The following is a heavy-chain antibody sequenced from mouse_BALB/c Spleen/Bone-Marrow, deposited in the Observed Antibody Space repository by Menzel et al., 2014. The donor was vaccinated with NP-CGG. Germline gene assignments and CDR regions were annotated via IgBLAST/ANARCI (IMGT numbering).Heavy chain of an antibody. V-gene: IGHV1S22*01. J-gene: IGHJ4*01. CDR1: GYTFTSYW. Sequence: LKQSGSELVRPGASVKLFCKASGYTFTSYWMRWVKQRPGQGPEWIGNIYPGSGSTNYDEKFKSKATLTVDTSSSTAYMQLSSLTSEDSAVYYCTRSPITTVVAETMDYWGQGTSVIVSS. CDR3: TRSPITTVVAETMDY. D-gene: IGHD1-1*01. CDR2: IYPGSGST.